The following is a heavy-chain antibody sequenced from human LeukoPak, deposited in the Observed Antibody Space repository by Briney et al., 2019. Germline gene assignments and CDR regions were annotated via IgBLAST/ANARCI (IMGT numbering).Heavy chain of an antibody. CDR2: ILLDGSKE. Sequence: GGSLRLSCVASGFTFSRYGMHWVRQAPGKGLEWVAVILLDGSKEFYTDSVKGRFTISRDNSKNMLYLQMNSLRAEDTAVYYCATLMAAAPPGGYWGQGTLVTVSS. CDR1: GFTFSRYG. D-gene: IGHD5-24*01. CDR3: ATLMAAAPPGGY. J-gene: IGHJ4*02. V-gene: IGHV3-33*01.